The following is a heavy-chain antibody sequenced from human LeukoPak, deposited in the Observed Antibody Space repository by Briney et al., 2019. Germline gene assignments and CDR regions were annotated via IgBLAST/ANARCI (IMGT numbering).Heavy chain of an antibody. D-gene: IGHD6-19*01. CDR1: GFVFSTYE. CDR2: ISSSGSTI. Sequence: PGGSLRLSCAASGFVFSTYEMNWVRQAPGKGLGWVSYISSSGSTIYYADSVKGRFTISRDNAKNSLYLQMNSLRAEDTAVYYCARVREISISSGWYLWDYWGQGTLVTVSS. J-gene: IGHJ4*02. V-gene: IGHV3-48*03. CDR3: ARVREISISSGWYLWDY.